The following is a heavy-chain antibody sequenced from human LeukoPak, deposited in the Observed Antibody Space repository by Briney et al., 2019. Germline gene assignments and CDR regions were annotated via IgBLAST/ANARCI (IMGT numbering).Heavy chain of an antibody. CDR1: GYTLTELS. CDR3: ARDIYYYDSSGYYYPLDY. V-gene: IGHV1-24*01. CDR2: FDPEDGET. Sequence: ASVKVSCKVSGYTLTELSMHWVRQAPGKGLEWMGGFDPEDGETIYAQKFQGRVTMTEDTSTDTAYMELSSLRSEDTAVYYCARDIYYYDSSGYYYPLDYWGQGTLVTVSS. J-gene: IGHJ4*02. D-gene: IGHD3-22*01.